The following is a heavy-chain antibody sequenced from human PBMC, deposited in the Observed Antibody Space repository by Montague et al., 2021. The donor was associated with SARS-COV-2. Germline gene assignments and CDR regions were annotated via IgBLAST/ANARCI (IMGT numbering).Heavy chain of an antibody. CDR1: GDSVSSNSAA. V-gene: IGHV6-1*01. J-gene: IGHJ5*02. CDR2: TYYRSKWYN. CDR3: ARDDPYCTNGVCYTGSWFDP. D-gene: IGHD2-8*01. Sequence: CAISGDSVSSNSAAWNWIRQPPSRGLEWLGRTYYRSKWYNDYAVSVKSRITINPDTSKNQFSLQLNSVTPEDAAVYYCARDDPYCTNGVCYTGSWFDPWGQGTLVTVSS.